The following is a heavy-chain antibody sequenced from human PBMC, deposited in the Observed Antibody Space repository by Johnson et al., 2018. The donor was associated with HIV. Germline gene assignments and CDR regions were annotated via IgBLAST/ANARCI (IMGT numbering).Heavy chain of an antibody. J-gene: IGHJ3*02. CDR1: GFTFSSYA. Sequence: EVQLVESGGGLVQPGGSLRLSCAASGFTFSSYAMSWVRQAPGKGLEWVSVIYSGGSTYYADSVKGRFTISRDNSKNTLYLQMNSLRAEDTAVYYCATGVGIDAFDIWGQGTMVTVSS. V-gene: IGHV3-23*03. CDR3: ATGVGIDAFDI. D-gene: IGHD2-21*01. CDR2: IYSGGST.